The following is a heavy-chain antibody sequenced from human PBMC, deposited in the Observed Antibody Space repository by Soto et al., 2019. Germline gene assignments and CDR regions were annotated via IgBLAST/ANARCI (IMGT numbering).Heavy chain of an antibody. V-gene: IGHV1-69*13. Sequence: SVKVSCKASGGTFSSYAISWVRQAPGQGLEWMGGIIPIFGTANYAQKFQGRVTITADESTSTAYMELSSLRSEDTPVYYCARDSMSRGDWFDPWGQGTLLTVSS. J-gene: IGHJ5*02. CDR1: GGTFSSYA. CDR2: IIPIFGTA. CDR3: ARDSMSRGDWFDP. D-gene: IGHD3-22*01.